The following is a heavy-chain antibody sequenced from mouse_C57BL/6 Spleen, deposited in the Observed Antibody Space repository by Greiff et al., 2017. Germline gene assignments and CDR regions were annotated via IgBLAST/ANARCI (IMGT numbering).Heavy chain of an antibody. J-gene: IGHJ1*03. CDR3: ARVSNYWYFDV. Sequence: EVHLVESGPGLVKPSQSLSLTCSVTGYSIPSGYYWNWIRQFPGNKLEWMGYISYDGSNNYNPSLKNRISITRDTSKNQFFLKLNSVTTEDTATYYCARVSNYWYFDVWGTGTTVTVSS. D-gene: IGHD2-5*01. CDR2: ISYDGSN. CDR1: GYSIPSGYY. V-gene: IGHV3-6*01.